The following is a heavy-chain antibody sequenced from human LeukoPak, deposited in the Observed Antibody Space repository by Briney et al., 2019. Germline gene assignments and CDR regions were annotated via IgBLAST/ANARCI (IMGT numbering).Heavy chain of an antibody. V-gene: IGHV4-30-4*08. J-gene: IGHJ5*02. D-gene: IGHD5-24*01. CDR3: ARHGSVSCFDP. CDR2: IYYSGST. CDR1: GGSISNGVYY. Sequence: SQTLSLTCTVSGGSISNGVYYWSWIRQHPGKGLEWIGYIYYSGSTYYSPSLKSRLTISVDTSNNQFSLRLTSVTAADTAVYYCARHGSVSCFDPWGQGTLVTVSS.